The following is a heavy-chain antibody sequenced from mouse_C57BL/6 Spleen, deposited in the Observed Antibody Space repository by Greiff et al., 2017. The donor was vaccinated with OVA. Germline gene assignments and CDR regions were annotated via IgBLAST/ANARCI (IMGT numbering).Heavy chain of an antibody. CDR3: TRGDYYGSSSFDY. CDR2: ISSGGDYI. J-gene: IGHJ2*01. Sequence: EVQLVESGAGLVKPGGSLKLSCAASGFTFSSYAMSWVRQTPEKRLEWVAYISSGGDYIYYADTVKGRFTISRDNARNTLYLQMSSLKSEDTAMYYCTRGDYYGSSSFDYWGQGTTLTVSS. V-gene: IGHV5-9-1*02. CDR1: GFTFSSYA. D-gene: IGHD1-1*01.